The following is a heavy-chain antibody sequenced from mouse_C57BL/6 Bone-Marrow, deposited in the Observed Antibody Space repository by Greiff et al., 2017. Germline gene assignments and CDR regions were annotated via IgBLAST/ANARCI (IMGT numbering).Heavy chain of an antibody. Sequence: QVQLQQSGAELARPGASVKLSCKASGYTFTSYGISWVKQSTGQGLEWIGEIYPSSGNTYYNEKFKGKATLTADKSSSTAYMELRSLTSEDSAVYFCAREAGWLLPCDYWGQGTTLTVSS. V-gene: IGHV1-81*01. CDR1: GYTFTSYG. CDR2: IYPSSGNT. D-gene: IGHD2-3*01. CDR3: AREAGWLLPCDY. J-gene: IGHJ2*01.